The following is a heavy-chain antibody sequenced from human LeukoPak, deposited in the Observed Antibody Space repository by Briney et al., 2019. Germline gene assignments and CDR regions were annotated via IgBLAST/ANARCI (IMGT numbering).Heavy chain of an antibody. Sequence: SVNVSCKASGGTFSSYAISWVRQAPGQGLEWMGGIIPIFGTANYAQKFQGRVTITADESTSTAYMELSSLRSEDTAVYYCARGQELFGDTLHYFDYWGQGTLVTVSS. CDR1: GGTFSSYA. D-gene: IGHD3-10*02. CDR2: IIPIFGTA. V-gene: IGHV1-69*01. CDR3: ARGQELFGDTLHYFDY. J-gene: IGHJ4*02.